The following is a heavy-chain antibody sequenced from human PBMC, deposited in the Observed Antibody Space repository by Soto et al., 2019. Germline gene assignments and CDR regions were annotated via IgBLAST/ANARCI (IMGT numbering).Heavy chain of an antibody. D-gene: IGHD2-21*01. CDR2: IYHSGST. V-gene: IGHV4-30-2*01. CDR1: GGSISSGGYS. Sequence: SETLSLTCAVSGGSISSGGYSWSWIRQPPGKGLEWIGYIYHSGSTYYNPSLKSRVTISVDRSKNQFSLKLTSVTAADTAVYYCARDQDLARQVAPDYWGQGTLVTVSS. CDR3: ARDQDLARQVAPDY. J-gene: IGHJ4*02.